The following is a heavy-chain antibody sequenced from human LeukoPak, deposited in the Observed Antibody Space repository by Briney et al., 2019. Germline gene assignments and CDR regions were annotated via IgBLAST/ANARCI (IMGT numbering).Heavy chain of an antibody. D-gene: IGHD3-3*01. CDR2: IIPIFGTA. CDR1: GGTFSSYA. Sequence: SVKVSCKASGGTFSSYAISWVRQAPGQGLEWMGGIIPIFGTANYAQKFQGRVAITADESTSTAYMELSSLRSEDTAVYYCARDAILEWLPPSYYYMDVWGKGTTVTVSS. CDR3: ARDAILEWLPPSYYYMDV. V-gene: IGHV1-69*01. J-gene: IGHJ6*03.